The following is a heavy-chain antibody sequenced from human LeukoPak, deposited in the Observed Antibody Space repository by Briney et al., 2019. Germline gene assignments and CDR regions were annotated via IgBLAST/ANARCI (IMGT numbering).Heavy chain of an antibody. D-gene: IGHD3-22*01. CDR1: GYTFTSYG. CDR3: AREVPYDSSVYYQPLDY. V-gene: IGHV1-18*01. CDR2: ISAYNGKT. Sequence: ASVKVSSKASGYTFTSYGINWVRQAPGQGLEWMGWISAYNGKTNYTQKLQGRVTMTTDTSTSTAYMELRSLRSDDTAVYYCAREVPYDSSVYYQPLDYWGQGTLVIVSS. J-gene: IGHJ4*02.